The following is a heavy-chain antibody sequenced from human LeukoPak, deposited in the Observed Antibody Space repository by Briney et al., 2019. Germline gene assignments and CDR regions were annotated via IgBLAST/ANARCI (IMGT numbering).Heavy chain of an antibody. D-gene: IGHD1-1*01. Sequence: GGSLRLSCAASGFTFSSYWMSWVRQAPGKGLEWVANIKQDGSEKYYVDSVKGRFTISRDNAKNSLYLQTNSLRAEDTAVYYCVTQRGYGDYWGQGTLATVSS. J-gene: IGHJ4*02. CDR2: IKQDGSEK. V-gene: IGHV3-7*01. CDR1: GFTFSSYW. CDR3: VTQRGYGDY.